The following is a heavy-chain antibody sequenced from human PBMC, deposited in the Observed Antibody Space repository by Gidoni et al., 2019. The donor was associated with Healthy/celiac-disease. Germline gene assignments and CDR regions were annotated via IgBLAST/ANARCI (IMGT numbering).Heavy chain of an antibody. CDR1: GFTFGDYA. D-gene: IGHD4-4*01. CDR2: IRSKAYGGTT. Sequence: EVQLVESGGGLVKPGRSLRLSCTASGFTFGDYAMSWFRQAPGKGLEWVGFIRSKAYGGTTEYAASVKGRFTISRDDSKSIAYLQMNSLKTEDTAVYYCTRVTTVTPYYYYGMDVWGQGTTVTVSS. V-gene: IGHV3-49*05. CDR3: TRVTTVTPYYYYGMDV. J-gene: IGHJ6*02.